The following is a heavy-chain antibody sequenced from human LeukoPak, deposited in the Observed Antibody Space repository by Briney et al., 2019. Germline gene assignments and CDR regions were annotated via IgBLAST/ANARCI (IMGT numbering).Heavy chain of an antibody. V-gene: IGHV4-59*01. CDR1: GGSISSYY. CDR2: VCYSGTT. Sequence: SETLSLTCTVSGGSISSYYWSWIRQPPGKGLEWIGYVCYSGTTNYIPSLKSRITISVDTSKNQFSLKLSSVTAADTAVYYCARSSGWYQPFDYWGQGTLVTVSS. CDR3: ARSSGWYQPFDY. D-gene: IGHD6-19*01. J-gene: IGHJ4*02.